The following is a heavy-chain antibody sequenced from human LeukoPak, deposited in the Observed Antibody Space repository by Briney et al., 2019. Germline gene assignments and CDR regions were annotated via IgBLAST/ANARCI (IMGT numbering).Heavy chain of an antibody. J-gene: IGHJ5*02. Sequence: SQTLSLTCAISRDSVSSNSAAWNWIRQSPSRGLEWRGRTYYRSKWYNDYAVSVKSRITINPDTSKNQFSLQLNSVTPEDTAVYYCARGVAAHNWFDPWGQGTLVTVSS. D-gene: IGHD6-13*01. V-gene: IGHV6-1*01. CDR3: ARGVAAHNWFDP. CDR1: RDSVSSNSAA. CDR2: TYYRSKWYN.